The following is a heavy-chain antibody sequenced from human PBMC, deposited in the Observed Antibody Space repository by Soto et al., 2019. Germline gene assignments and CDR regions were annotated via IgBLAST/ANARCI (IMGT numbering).Heavy chain of an antibody. V-gene: IGHV4-4*07. CDR2: IYMTGST. D-gene: IGHD1-1*01. Sequence: QVQLQESGPGLVKPSETLSLTCTVSGGSISSYYWSCIRQPAGKGLEWIGRIYMTGSTKYNPSLKSRVNMSVDTSKNQFSLNLTSVTAADTAVYYCAREGGYNNTYFYYGVDVWGQGTTVTVSS. CDR3: AREGGYNNTYFYYGVDV. J-gene: IGHJ6*02. CDR1: GGSISSYY.